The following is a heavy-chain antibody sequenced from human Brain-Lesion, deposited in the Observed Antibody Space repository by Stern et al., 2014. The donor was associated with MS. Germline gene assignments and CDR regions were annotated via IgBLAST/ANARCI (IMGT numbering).Heavy chain of an antibody. CDR2: IADGSTT. V-gene: IGHV4-34*01. J-gene: IGHJ5*02. CDR1: GGSFIGYS. Sequence: QVQLQQWGAGLLKPSETLSLTCAVSGGSFIGYSWTWIRQPPGRGRSGLGRIADGSTTNYNPSLLSRVTISADSSTKQIFLKRRSVTAADTAVYYCARRSTVISLYRWFDPWGQGTQVTVFS. D-gene: IGHD4-23*01. CDR3: ARRSTVISLYRWFDP.